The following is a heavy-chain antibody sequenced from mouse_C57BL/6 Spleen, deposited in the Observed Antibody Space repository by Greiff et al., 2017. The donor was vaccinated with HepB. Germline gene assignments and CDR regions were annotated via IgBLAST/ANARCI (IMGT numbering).Heavy chain of an antibody. V-gene: IGHV1-82*01. J-gene: IGHJ2*01. D-gene: IGHD2-13*01. CDR2: IYPGDGDT. Sequence: VQLQQSGPELVKPGASVKISCKASGYAFSSSWMNWVKQRPGKGLEWIGRIYPGDGDTNYNGKFKGKATLTADKSSSTAYMQLSSLTSEDSAVYCCAREDDLYYFDYWGQGTTLTVSS. CDR1: GYAFSSSW. CDR3: AREDDLYYFDY.